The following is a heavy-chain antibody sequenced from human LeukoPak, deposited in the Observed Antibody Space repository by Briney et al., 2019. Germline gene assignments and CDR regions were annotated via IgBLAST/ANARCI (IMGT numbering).Heavy chain of an antibody. V-gene: IGHV3-30*02. Sequence: GGSLRLSCAASGFTFSNYGIHWVRQAPGQGLEWVAFIRYDGSNKYYADSVKGRLTISRDNSKNTLYLQMNSLRAEDTAVYYCATYRQVLLPFESWGQGTLVTVSS. CDR2: IRYDGSNK. CDR1: GFTFSNYG. J-gene: IGHJ4*02. CDR3: ATYRQVLLPFES. D-gene: IGHD2-8*02.